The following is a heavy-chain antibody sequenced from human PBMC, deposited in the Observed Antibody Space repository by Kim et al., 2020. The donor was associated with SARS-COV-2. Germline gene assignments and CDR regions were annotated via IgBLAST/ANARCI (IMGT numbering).Heavy chain of an antibody. J-gene: IGHJ4*02. V-gene: IGHV4-39*01. CDR2: T. Sequence: TYYNPSLKSRVTISVDTSKNQFSLKLSSVTAADTAVYYCARSLGRSSSFYWGQGTLVTVSS. D-gene: IGHD6-6*01. CDR3: ARSLGRSSSFY.